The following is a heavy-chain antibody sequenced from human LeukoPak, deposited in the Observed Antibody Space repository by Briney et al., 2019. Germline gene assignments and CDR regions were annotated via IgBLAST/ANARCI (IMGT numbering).Heavy chain of an antibody. CDR2: INPNSGGT. D-gene: IGHD2-15*01. CDR1: GYTFTDYY. V-gene: IGHV1-2*02. Sequence: ASVKVSCKASGYTFTDYYIYWVRQAPGQGLEWMGWINPNSGGTNYAQKFQGRVTMTRDTSIRAAYMELNRLRSDDTAVFYCARGNYCSGVTCYGDFDYWGQGTLVTVSS. J-gene: IGHJ4*02. CDR3: ARGNYCSGVTCYGDFDY.